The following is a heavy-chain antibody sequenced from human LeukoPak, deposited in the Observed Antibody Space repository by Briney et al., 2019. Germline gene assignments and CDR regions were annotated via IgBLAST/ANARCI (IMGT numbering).Heavy chain of an antibody. V-gene: IGHV4-59*13. CDR1: GDSISSYY. Sequence: SSETLSLTCTVSGDSISSYYWSWIRQSPGKGLEWIGYIYYSESTYYNPSLKSRVTTSVDTSKNQFYLKLTSVTAADTAVYYCARGLLKGQLHLGYSYYMDVWGKGTTITVSS. D-gene: IGHD2-2*01. CDR2: IYYSEST. CDR3: ARGLLKGQLHLGYSYYMDV. J-gene: IGHJ6*03.